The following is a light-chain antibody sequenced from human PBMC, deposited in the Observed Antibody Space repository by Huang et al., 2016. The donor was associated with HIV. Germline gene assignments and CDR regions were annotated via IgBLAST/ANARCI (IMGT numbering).Light chain of an antibody. J-gene: IGKJ5*01. V-gene: IGKV1-39*01. Sequence: DILLTQSPSSRSASVGDRVTITCRASQNINTYLNGYQQKPGKAPNLLIHSASTLQTGVPSRFSGSGAGTDFTLTVNSLQPEDSATYYCQQGYSALITFGPGTRL. CDR1: QNINTY. CDR3: QQGYSALIT. CDR2: SAS.